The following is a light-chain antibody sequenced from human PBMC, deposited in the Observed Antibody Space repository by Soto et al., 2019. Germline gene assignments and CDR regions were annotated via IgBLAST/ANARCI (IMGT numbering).Light chain of an antibody. CDR3: QQYESYSQT. J-gene: IGKJ1*01. Sequence: DIQMTQSPSTLSASVGDRVTITCRASQRINNWLAWYQQRPGKAPKLLIYDASSLESGVPSRFSGSGSGTEFTLTISSLQLEDFASYYCQQYESYSQTFGQGTKVDIK. CDR2: DAS. CDR1: QRINNW. V-gene: IGKV1-5*01.